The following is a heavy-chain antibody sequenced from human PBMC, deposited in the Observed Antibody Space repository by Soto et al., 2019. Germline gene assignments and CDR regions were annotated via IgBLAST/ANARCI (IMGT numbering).Heavy chain of an antibody. D-gene: IGHD3-10*01. J-gene: IGHJ5*02. CDR1: GFTVSSNY. Sequence: EVQLVESGGGLVQPGGSLRLSCAASGFTVSSNYMSWVRQAPGKGLEWVSVIYSGGSTYYADSVKGRFTISRDNSKNTLYLQMNSLRAEDTAVYYCAREVYGSGSYYWFDPWGQGTLVTVSS. CDR3: AREVYGSGSYYWFDP. CDR2: IYSGGST. V-gene: IGHV3-66*01.